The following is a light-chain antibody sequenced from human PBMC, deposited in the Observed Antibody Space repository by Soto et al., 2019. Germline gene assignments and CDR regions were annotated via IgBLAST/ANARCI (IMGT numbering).Light chain of an antibody. J-gene: IGLJ2*01. V-gene: IGLV3-1*01. CDR1: KLGDKY. Sequence: SYELTQPPSVSVSPGQTASITCSGDKLGDKYACWYQQKPGQSPVLVIYQDSKGPSGIPERFSGSNSGNTATLTISGTQAMDEADYYCQAWDSSTVVFGGGTKVTVL. CDR2: QDS. CDR3: QAWDSSTVV.